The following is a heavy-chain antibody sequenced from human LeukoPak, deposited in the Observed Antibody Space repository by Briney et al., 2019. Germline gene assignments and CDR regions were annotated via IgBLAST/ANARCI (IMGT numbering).Heavy chain of an antibody. V-gene: IGHV4-39*01. J-gene: IGHJ4*02. CDR3: GRDTHLES. CDR1: GVSISSTSHA. CDR2: IYNSGGN. Sequence: SETLSLTCTVSGVSISSTSHAWGWSRQPPGKGLEWLGNIYNSGGNNYSPSLRSRVSISVDTSKNQFSLRLRSVTAADTAVYYCGRDTHLESWGQGILVTVFS.